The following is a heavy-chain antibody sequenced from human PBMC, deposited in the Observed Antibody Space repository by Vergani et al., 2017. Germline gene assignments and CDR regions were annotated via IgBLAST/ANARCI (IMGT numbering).Heavy chain of an antibody. Sequence: QVQLQQWGAGLLKPSETLSLTCAVYGGSFSGYYWSWIRQPPGKGLEWIGEINHSGSTNYNPALKSRVTISVDTSKNKFSLKLSSVTAAATAGYYCAGAIVLAAAGNKFSYYFDYWGQGTLVTVSS. CDR3: AGAIVLAAAGNKFSYYFDY. CDR2: INHSGST. V-gene: IGHV4-34*01. J-gene: IGHJ4*02. CDR1: GGSFSGYY. D-gene: IGHD6-13*01.